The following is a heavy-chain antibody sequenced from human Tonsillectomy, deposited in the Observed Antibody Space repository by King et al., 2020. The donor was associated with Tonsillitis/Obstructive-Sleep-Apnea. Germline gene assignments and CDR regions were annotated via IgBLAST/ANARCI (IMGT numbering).Heavy chain of an antibody. CDR2: IWYDGSNK. CDR1: GFTFSSYG. V-gene: IGHV3-33*01. CDR3: ARDPEYSSSSAPGH. D-gene: IGHD6-6*01. J-gene: IGHJ4*02. Sequence: VQLVESGGGVVQPGRSLRLSCAASGFTFSSYGMHWVRQAPGKGLEWVAVIWYDGSNKYYADSVKGRFTISRDNSKNTLYLQMNSLRAEDTAVYYCARDPEYSSSSAPGHWGQGTLVTVSS.